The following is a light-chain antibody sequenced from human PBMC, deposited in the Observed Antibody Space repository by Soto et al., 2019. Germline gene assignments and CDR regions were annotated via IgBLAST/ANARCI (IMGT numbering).Light chain of an antibody. CDR3: QRYGTSPIA. CDR1: QNVGGRF. J-gene: IGKJ5*01. CDR2: VAS. V-gene: IGKV3-20*01. Sequence: EIVLTQSPGTLSLSPGERATLSCRASQNVGGRFLAWYQQKPGQAPRLLINVASTRATGIPDRFSGSGSGTDFTLTISRLEPEDFAVYYCQRYGTSPIAFGQGTRLEIK.